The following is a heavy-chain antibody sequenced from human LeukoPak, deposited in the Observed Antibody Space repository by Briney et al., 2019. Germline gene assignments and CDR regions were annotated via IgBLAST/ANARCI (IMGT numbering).Heavy chain of an antibody. CDR2: INPNSGGT. J-gene: IGHJ4*02. CDR1: GYTFTGYY. V-gene: IGHV1-2*02. Sequence: ASVKVSCKASGYTFTGYYMHWVRQAPGQGLEWMGWINPNSGGTNYAQKFQGRVTMTRDTSISTAYMELSRLRSDDTAVYYCARAKYSSDWYDYWGQGTLVTVSS. D-gene: IGHD6-19*01. CDR3: ARAKYSSDWYDY.